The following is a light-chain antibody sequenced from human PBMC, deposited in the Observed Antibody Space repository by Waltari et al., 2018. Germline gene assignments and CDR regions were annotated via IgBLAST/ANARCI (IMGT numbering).Light chain of an antibody. CDR2: DAS. V-gene: IGKV3-20*01. J-gene: IGKJ4*01. Sequence: EIVLTQSPATLSLSPGETATLSCRASHYISSNYLAWYQQKPGQAPRLLIYDASNRATGIADRFSGSGSGTDFTLTISILEPEDFAMFYCQQYGNSPVTFGGGTKVEI. CDR1: HYISSNY. CDR3: QQYGNSPVT.